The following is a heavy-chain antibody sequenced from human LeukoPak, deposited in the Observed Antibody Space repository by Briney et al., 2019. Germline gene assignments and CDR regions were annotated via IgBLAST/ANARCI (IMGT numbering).Heavy chain of an antibody. CDR3: AKDRDCSSTGCYVFAN. J-gene: IGHJ4*02. CDR2: ISGDGEST. D-gene: IGHD2-2*01. CDR1: GVTLRNYA. Sequence: GGSLSLSCAASGVTLRNYAMTWIRPAPGKGLQWCSGISGDGESTYYADSVRGRFTISRDNSKNTMYLQMNNLRAEGTAIYYCAKDRDCSSTGCYVFANWGQGTLVTVSS. V-gene: IGHV3-23*01.